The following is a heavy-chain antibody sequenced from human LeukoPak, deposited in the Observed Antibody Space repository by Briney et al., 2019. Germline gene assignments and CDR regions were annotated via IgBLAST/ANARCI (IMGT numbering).Heavy chain of an antibody. V-gene: IGHV4-38-2*01. Sequence: PSETPSLTCSVSGYSIRSGYSWGWIRQPPGKGLEWIGSISHSGNTYYNPSLKSRVTISLDTSKNQFSLKLNSVTAADTAVYFCARSMISMLKVNWFDPWGQGTLVTVSS. CDR3: ARSMISMLKVNWFDP. J-gene: IGHJ5*02. CDR1: GYSIRSGYS. D-gene: IGHD3-16*01. CDR2: ISHSGNT.